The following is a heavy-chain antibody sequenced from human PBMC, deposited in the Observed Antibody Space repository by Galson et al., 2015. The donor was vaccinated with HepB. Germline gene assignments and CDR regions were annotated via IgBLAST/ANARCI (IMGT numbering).Heavy chain of an antibody. V-gene: IGHV1-18*04. CDR3: ARGYSGSYYRSEPEDY. CDR2: ISAYNGNT. D-gene: IGHD1-26*01. CDR1: GYTFTSYG. Sequence: SVKVSCKASGYTFTSYGISWVRQAPGQGLEWMGWISAYNGNTNYAQKLQGRVTMTTDTSTSTAYMELRSLRSDDTAVYYCARGYSGSYYRSEPEDYWGQGTLVTVSS. J-gene: IGHJ4*02.